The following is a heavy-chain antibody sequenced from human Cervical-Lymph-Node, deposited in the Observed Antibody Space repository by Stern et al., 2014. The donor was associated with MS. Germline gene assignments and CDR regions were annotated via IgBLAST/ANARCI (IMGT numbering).Heavy chain of an antibody. V-gene: IGHV1-69*01. Sequence: QVQLVQSGAEVKKPGSSVKVSCKASGGTFSSFAISWVRQAPGQGLEWMGGIIPILGAANYAQKFQGRVTITADESTSTAYMELHSLRSEDTAVFYCVRASPPNGAQRGGFDSWGQGTLVTVSS. CDR3: VRASPPNGAQRGGFDS. CDR2: IIPILGAA. CDR1: GGTFSSFA. J-gene: IGHJ4*02. D-gene: IGHD4-17*01.